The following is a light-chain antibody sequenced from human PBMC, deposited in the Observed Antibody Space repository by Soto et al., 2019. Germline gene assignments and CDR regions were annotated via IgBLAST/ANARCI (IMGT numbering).Light chain of an antibody. Sequence: QSALTQPASVSGSPGQSITISCTGTSSGVGGYNYVSWYQQHPGKAPKLMIYDVSNWPSGVSNRFSGSKSGNTASLTISGLQAEDEADYYCSSYTNSSPFVFGTGTKVTVL. J-gene: IGLJ1*01. CDR1: SSGVGGYNY. CDR3: SSYTNSSPFV. CDR2: DVS. V-gene: IGLV2-14*01.